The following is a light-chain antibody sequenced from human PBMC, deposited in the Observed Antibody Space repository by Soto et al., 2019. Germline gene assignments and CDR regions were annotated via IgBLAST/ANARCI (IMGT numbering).Light chain of an antibody. CDR3: QQYGSSLFT. CDR2: GTS. V-gene: IGKV3-20*01. Sequence: DIVLTQSPGTLSLSPGERATLSCRASQSVSSKYLAWYQQKPGQAPRVLIYGTSIRASGVPERFSGGGSGTDFTLTITRLEPVDFAVYYCQQYGSSLFTFGPGTKVDFK. J-gene: IGKJ3*01. CDR1: QSVSSKY.